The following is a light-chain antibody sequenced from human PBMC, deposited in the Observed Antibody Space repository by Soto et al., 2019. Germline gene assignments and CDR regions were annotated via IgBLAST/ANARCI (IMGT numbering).Light chain of an antibody. V-gene: IGLV2-8*01. CDR3: SSHAVNYNFV. J-gene: IGLJ2*01. Sequence: QSVLTQPPPASGSPGQSVTISCTGTSSDIGDSNRVSWYQQHPGKAPELMIYEVTKRPLGVPDRFSGSKSGDTASLTVSGLQAEDEADYYCSSHAVNYNFVFCGGTKVTVL. CDR2: EVT. CDR1: SSDIGDSNR.